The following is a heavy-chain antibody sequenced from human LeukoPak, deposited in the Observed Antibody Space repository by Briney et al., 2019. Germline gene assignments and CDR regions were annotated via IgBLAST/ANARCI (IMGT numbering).Heavy chain of an antibody. CDR3: VGKHMVRGVIIRDY. D-gene: IGHD3-10*01. CDR2: IYYSGST. V-gene: IGHV4-39*01. CDR1: GGSISSSSYY. J-gene: IGHJ4*02. Sequence: SETLSLTCTVSGGSISSSSYYWGWIRQPPGKGLEWIGSIYYSGSTYYNPSLKSRVTISVDTSKNQFSLKLSSVTAADTAVYYCVGKHMVRGVIIRDYWGQGTLVTVSS.